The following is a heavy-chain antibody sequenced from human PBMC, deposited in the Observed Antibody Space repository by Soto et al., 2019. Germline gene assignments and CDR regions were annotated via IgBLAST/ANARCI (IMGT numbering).Heavy chain of an antibody. CDR2: INPDGSST. Sequence: EVPLVESGGGLVQPGGSLRLSCAASGLTFSRYWMHWVRQAPGKGLVWVSHINPDGSSTSHADSVKGRFTISRDNAKKTLYLQMNGLRVDDTAVYYCASSFGDTGYWGQGTLVTVSS. V-gene: IGHV3-74*01. J-gene: IGHJ4*02. CDR1: GLTFSRYW. CDR3: ASSFGDTGY. D-gene: IGHD4-17*01.